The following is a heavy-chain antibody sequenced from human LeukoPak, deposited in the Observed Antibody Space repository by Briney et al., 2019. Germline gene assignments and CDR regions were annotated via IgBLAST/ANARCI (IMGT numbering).Heavy chain of an antibody. CDR2: INHSGST. D-gene: IGHD3-22*01. CDR1: GGSFSGYY. V-gene: IGHV4-34*01. Sequence: SETLSLTCAVYGGSFSGYYWSWIRQPPGKGPEWIGEINHSGSTNYNPSLKSRVTISLDTSKNQLSLKLSSVTAADTAVYYCARGRGRAVVITTSRRSFWFDSWGQGTLVTVSS. CDR3: ARGRGRAVVITTSRRSFWFDS. J-gene: IGHJ5*01.